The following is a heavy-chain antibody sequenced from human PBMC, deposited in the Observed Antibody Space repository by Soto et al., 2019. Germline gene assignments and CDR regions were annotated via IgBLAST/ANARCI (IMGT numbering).Heavy chain of an antibody. CDR1: GGSISSGGYY. Sequence: SETLSLTCTVSGGSISSGGYYWSWIRQHPGKGLEWIGYIYYSGSTYYNPSLKSRVTISVDTSKNQFSLKLSSVTAADTAVYYCARWNSGYAVHWGQGTLVTVSS. CDR3: ARWNSGYAVH. D-gene: IGHD5-12*01. J-gene: IGHJ4*02. V-gene: IGHV4-31*03. CDR2: IYYSGST.